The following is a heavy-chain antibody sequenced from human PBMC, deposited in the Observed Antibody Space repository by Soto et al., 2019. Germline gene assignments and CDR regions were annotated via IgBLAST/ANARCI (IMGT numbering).Heavy chain of an antibody. J-gene: IGHJ4*02. CDR1: GYTFTNFA. Sequence: ASVKVSCKASGYTFTNFAIHWVRQAPGQRLEWMGWINTGTGNTKYSQKFQGRVTFTRDTSPSTAYMELSSLRSEDTAVYYCAREVRPELDSRYFDYWGQGTLVTVSS. CDR3: AREVRPELDSRYFDY. D-gene: IGHD4-4*01. V-gene: IGHV1-3*04. CDR2: INTGTGNT.